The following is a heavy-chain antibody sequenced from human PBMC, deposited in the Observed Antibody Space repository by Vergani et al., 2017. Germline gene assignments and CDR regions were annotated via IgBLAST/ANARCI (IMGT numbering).Heavy chain of an antibody. J-gene: IGHJ4*02. V-gene: IGHV4-61*02. CDR2: IYTSGST. CDR3: ARGHYDSSGYYNC. CDR1: GGSISSGSYY. D-gene: IGHD3-22*01. Sequence: QVQLQESGPGLVKPSQTLSLTCTVSGGSISSGSYYWSWIRQPAGKGLEWIGRIYTSGSTNYNPSLKSRVTISVDTSKNQFSLKLSSVTAADTAVYYCARGHYDSSGYYNCWGQGTLVTVSS.